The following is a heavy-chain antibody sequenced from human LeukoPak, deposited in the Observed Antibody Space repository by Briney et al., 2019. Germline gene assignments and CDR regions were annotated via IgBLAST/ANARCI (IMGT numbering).Heavy chain of an antibody. D-gene: IGHD3-16*01. CDR3: AKGPYDAFYYFDY. V-gene: IGHV3-23*01. CDR1: GFTFSSYA. Sequence: GGSLRLSCAASGFTFSSYAMSWVRQAPGKGLEWVSSISSSGGSTYYADSVEGRFSISRDNSKNTLYLQMNSLRGEDTAVYYCAKGPYDAFYYFDYWGRGTLVTVSS. CDR2: ISSSGGST. J-gene: IGHJ4*02.